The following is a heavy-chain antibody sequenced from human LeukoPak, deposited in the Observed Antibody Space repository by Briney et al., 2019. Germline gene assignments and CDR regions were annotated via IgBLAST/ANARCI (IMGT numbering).Heavy chain of an antibody. CDR1: GFTFSSYS. Sequence: GGSPRLSCAASGFTFSSYSMNWVRQAPGKGLEWVSSISSSSSYIYYADSVKGRFTISRDNAKNSLYLQMNSLRAEDTAVYYCARDLGGAAAGSCFDYWGQGTLVTVSS. V-gene: IGHV3-21*01. CDR2: ISSSSSYI. CDR3: ARDLGGAAAGSCFDY. D-gene: IGHD6-13*01. J-gene: IGHJ4*02.